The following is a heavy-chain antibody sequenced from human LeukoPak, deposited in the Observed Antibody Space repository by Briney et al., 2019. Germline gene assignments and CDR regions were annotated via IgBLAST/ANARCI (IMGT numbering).Heavy chain of an antibody. J-gene: IGHJ1*01. CDR3: ARGGFLVSEYFQH. CDR1: GFTFSTYN. CDR2: ITSSSSYI. D-gene: IGHD3-16*01. V-gene: IGHV3-21*04. Sequence: AGGSLRLSCAASGFTFSTYNMNWVRQAPGKGLEWVSSITSSSSYIYYADSVKGRFTISRDNSKNSLYLQMDSLRTDDTALYYCARGGFLVSEYFQHWGQGTLVTVSS.